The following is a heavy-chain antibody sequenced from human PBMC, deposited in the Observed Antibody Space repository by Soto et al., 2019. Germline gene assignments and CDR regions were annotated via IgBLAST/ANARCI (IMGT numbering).Heavy chain of an antibody. J-gene: IGHJ4*02. D-gene: IGHD4-17*01. Sequence: QITLKESGPPLVKPTQTLTLTCTFSGFSLSTSGVGVGWIRQPPGKALEWLALIYWDDDKRYSPSLKSRLTITKDTSKNQVVLTMTNMDPVDTATYYCAHRGNYGDYVVYWGQGTLVTVSS. CDR3: AHRGNYGDYVVY. CDR2: IYWDDDK. CDR1: GFSLSTSGVG. V-gene: IGHV2-5*02.